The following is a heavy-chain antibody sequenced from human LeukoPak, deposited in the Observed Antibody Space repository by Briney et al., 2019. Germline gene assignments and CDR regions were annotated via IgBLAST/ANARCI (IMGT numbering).Heavy chain of an antibody. CDR1: GFTFSSYG. CDR3: ARDGSGSDHHFDY. V-gene: IGHV3-33*08. CDR2: VWNDGSND. D-gene: IGHD3-10*01. Sequence: PGRPLRLSCAASGFTFSSYGMHWVRQAPGKGLEWVAFVWNDGSNDYHADSVKGRFTIYRDNSMNTLYLQMNSLKAKDTAVYYCARDGSGSDHHFDYWGQGTLVTVSS. J-gene: IGHJ4*02.